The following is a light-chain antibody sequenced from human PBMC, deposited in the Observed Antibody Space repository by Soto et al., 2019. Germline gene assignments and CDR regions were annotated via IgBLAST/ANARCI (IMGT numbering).Light chain of an antibody. V-gene: IGKV3-20*01. CDR2: DAS. CDR1: QSVPKDY. CDR3: QQCSISPLT. J-gene: IGKJ4*01. Sequence: EIVLTQSPGTLSLSPGERATLSCRASQSVPKDYLAWYQHKPGQAPRLLIHDASSRATGIPDRFSGSGSGTDFTLTISRLEPEEFAVYYCQQCSISPLTFGGGTEVEIK.